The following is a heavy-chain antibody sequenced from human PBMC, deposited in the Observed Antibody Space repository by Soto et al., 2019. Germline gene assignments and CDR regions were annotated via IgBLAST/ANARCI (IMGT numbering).Heavy chain of an antibody. Sequence: SETLSLTCAVYGGSFSGYYWSWIRQPPGKGLEWIGYIYYSGTTSYNPSLNSRVTISVDTSKNQFSLKLNSVTAADTAVYYCARESFYGSGAPGVGYWGLGTLVTVSS. V-gene: IGHV4-59*01. J-gene: IGHJ4*02. D-gene: IGHD3-10*01. CDR3: ARESFYGSGAPGVGY. CDR1: GGSFSGYY. CDR2: IYYSGTT.